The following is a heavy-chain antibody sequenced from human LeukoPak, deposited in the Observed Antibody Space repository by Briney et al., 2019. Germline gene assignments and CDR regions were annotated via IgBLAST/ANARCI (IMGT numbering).Heavy chain of an antibody. V-gene: IGHV3-23*01. CDR3: AKDGVPAPSALVVVITGRFDY. CDR2: ISGSGGST. D-gene: IGHD3-22*01. J-gene: IGHJ4*02. CDR1: GFTFSSYA. Sequence: GGSQRLSCAASGFTFSSYAMSWVRQAPGKGLEWVSAISGSGGSTYYADSVKGRFTISRDNSKNTLYLQMNSLRAEDTAVYYCAKDGVPAPSALVVVITGRFDYWGQGTLVTVSS.